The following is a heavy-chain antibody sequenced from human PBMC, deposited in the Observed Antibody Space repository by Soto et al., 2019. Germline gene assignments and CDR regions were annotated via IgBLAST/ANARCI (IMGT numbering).Heavy chain of an antibody. CDR3: ARDKKEYPGYYYGMDV. J-gene: IGHJ6*02. V-gene: IGHV1-46*01. CDR1: GYTFTNYG. CDR2: INPSGGST. Sequence: ASVKVSCKASGYTFTNYGITWVRQAPGQGLEWMGIINPSGGSTSYAQKFQGRVTMTRDTSTSTVYMELSSLRSEDTAVYYCARDKKEYPGYYYGMDVWGQGTTVTVSS.